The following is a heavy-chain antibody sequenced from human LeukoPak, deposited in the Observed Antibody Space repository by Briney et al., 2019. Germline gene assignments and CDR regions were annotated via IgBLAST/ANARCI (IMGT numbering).Heavy chain of an antibody. V-gene: IGHV3-21*01. CDR2: ISSSSSYI. D-gene: IGHD3-22*01. J-gene: IGHJ4*02. CDR3: AKDYYDSSGYYPLYYFDY. CDR1: GFTFSSYS. Sequence: GGSLRLSCAASGFTFSSYSMNWVRQAPGKGLEWVSSISSSSSYIYYADSVKGRFTISRDYSKNTLYLQMNSLRAEDTAVYYCAKDYYDSSGYYPLYYFDYWGQGTLVTVSS.